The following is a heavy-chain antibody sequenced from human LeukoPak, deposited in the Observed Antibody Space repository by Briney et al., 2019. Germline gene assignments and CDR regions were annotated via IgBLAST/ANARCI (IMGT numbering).Heavy chain of an antibody. Sequence: GGSLRLSCAASGTTFEDYAMHWVRQAPGKGLEWVSVIFSGGSTYYADSVKGRFTISRDNSKNTLYLQMNSLRAEDTAVYYCAREGRKYGSGSLYYFDYWGQGTLVTVSS. J-gene: IGHJ4*02. CDR3: AREGRKYGSGSLYYFDY. CDR1: GTTFEDYA. D-gene: IGHD3-10*01. V-gene: IGHV3-66*01. CDR2: IFSGGST.